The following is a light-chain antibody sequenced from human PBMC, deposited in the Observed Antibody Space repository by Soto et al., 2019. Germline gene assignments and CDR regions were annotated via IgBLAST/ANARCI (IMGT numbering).Light chain of an antibody. CDR1: QGVTTN. Sequence: EIVMTQSPDTLSVSPGERATLSCRAGQGVTTNFAWYQQKSGQSPRLLIYDASSRATGIPDRFSGSGSGTDFTLTISRLEPEDFAVYYCQQHGSSPITFGQGTRLEIK. J-gene: IGKJ5*01. V-gene: IGKV3-20*01. CDR3: QQHGSSPIT. CDR2: DAS.